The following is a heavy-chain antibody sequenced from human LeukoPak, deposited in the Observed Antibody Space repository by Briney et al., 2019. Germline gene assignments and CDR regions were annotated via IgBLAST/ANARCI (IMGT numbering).Heavy chain of an antibody. CDR2: IKQDGSEK. Sequence: PGGSLRLSCAASGFTFSSYWMSWVRQAPGEGLEWVANIKQDGSEKYYVDSVKGRFTISRDNAKNSLYLQMNSLRAEDTAVYYCARDTAHYDSSGYDAFDIWGQGTMVTVSS. CDR3: ARDTAHYDSSGYDAFDI. J-gene: IGHJ3*02. CDR1: GFTFSSYW. D-gene: IGHD3-22*01. V-gene: IGHV3-7*01.